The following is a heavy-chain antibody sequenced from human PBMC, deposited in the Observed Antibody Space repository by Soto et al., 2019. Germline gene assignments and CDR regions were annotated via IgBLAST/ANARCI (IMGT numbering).Heavy chain of an antibody. D-gene: IGHD3-3*01. J-gene: IGHJ3*02. CDR3: ARASDFWSGYYEFYAFDI. V-gene: IGHV4-59*01. CDR1: GGSISSYY. Sequence: SETLSLTCTVSGGSISSYYWSWIRQPPGKGLEWIGYIYYSGSTNYNPSLKSRVTISVDTSKNQFSLKLSSVTAADTAVYYCARASDFWSGYYEFYAFDIWGQGTMVTVSS. CDR2: IYYSGST.